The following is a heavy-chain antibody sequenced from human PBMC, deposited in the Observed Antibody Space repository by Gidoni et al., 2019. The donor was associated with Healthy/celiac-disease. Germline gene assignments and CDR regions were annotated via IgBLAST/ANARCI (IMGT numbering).Heavy chain of an antibody. CDR3: ARVGCSSTSCYQNFDY. CDR2: IIPIFGTA. Sequence: QVQLVQSGAEVKKPGSSVKVSCKASGGTFSSYAISWVRQAPGQGLEWMGGIIPIFGTANYAQKFQGRVTITADKSKSTAYMELSSLRSEDTAVYYCARVGCSSTSCYQNFDYWGQGTLVTVSS. D-gene: IGHD2-2*01. CDR1: GGTFSSYA. V-gene: IGHV1-69*06. J-gene: IGHJ4*02.